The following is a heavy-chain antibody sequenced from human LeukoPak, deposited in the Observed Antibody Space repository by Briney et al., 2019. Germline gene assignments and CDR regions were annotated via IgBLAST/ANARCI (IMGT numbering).Heavy chain of an antibody. CDR1: GFTFHNYA. J-gene: IGHJ6*02. CDR2: ISSNGGST. Sequence: GGSLRLSCAASGFTFHNYAMHWVRQAPGKGLEYVSCISSNGGSTYYANSVKGRSTISRDNSKNTMYLQMGSLRAEDMAVYYCARGASSSGDYYYYGMDVWGQGTTVTVSS. V-gene: IGHV3-64*01. D-gene: IGHD6-6*01. CDR3: ARGASSSGDYYYYGMDV.